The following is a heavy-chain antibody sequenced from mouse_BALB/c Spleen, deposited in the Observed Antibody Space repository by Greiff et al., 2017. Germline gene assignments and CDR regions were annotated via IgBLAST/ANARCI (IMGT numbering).Heavy chain of an antibody. J-gene: IGHJ1*01. CDR3: ANYGSSHLWYFDV. Sequence: QVQLQQSGAELAKPGASVKMSCKASGYTFTSYWMHWVKQRPGQGLEWIGYINPSTGYTEYNQKFKDKATLTADKSSSTAYMQLSSLTSEDSAVYYCANYGSSHLWYFDVWGAGTTVTVSS. CDR1: GYTFTSYW. V-gene: IGHV1-7*01. CDR2: INPSTGYT. D-gene: IGHD1-1*01.